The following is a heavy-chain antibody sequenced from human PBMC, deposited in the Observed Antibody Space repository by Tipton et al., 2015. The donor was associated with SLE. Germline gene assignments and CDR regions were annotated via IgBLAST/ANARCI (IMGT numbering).Heavy chain of an antibody. Sequence: TLSLTCTASGGSISSHYWSWIRQPPGKGLEWIGYIYYTGGTNYNLSLKSRVTISIDTSKNQFSLKLSSVTAADTAVYYCARRLPVAGQYWYFDLWGRGTLVTVSS. CDR3: ARRLPVAGQYWYFDL. J-gene: IGHJ2*01. V-gene: IGHV4-59*11. CDR1: GGSISSHY. D-gene: IGHD6-19*01. CDR2: IYYTGGT.